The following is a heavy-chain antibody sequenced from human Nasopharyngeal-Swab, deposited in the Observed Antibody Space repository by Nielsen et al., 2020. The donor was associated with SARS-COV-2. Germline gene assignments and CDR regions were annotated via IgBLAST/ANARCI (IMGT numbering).Heavy chain of an antibody. CDR3: ATLDFWSGTAHY. Sequence: GSLRLSCTVSGGSISSSSYYWGWIRQPPGKGLEWIGSIYYSGSTYYNPSLKSRVTISVDTSKNQFSLKLSSVTAADTAVYYCATLDFWSGTAHYWGQGTLVTVSS. V-gene: IGHV4-39*07. D-gene: IGHD3-3*01. CDR1: GGSISSSSYY. CDR2: IYYSGST. J-gene: IGHJ4*02.